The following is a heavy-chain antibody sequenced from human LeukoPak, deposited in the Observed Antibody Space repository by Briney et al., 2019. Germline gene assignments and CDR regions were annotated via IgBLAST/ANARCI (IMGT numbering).Heavy chain of an antibody. CDR1: GYTFTSYA. J-gene: IGHJ6*02. CDR3: ATSTDPLITLYGMDV. Sequence: ASVKVSCKASGYTFTSYAMHWVRQAPGQRLEWMGWINAGNGNTKYSQKFQGRVTMTEDTSTDTAYMELSSLRSEDTAVYYCATSTDPLITLYGMDVWGQGTTVTVSS. V-gene: IGHV1-3*01. D-gene: IGHD1-14*01. CDR2: INAGNGNT.